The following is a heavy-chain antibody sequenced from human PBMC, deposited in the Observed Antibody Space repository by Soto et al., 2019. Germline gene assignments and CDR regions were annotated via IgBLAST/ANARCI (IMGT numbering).Heavy chain of an antibody. Sequence: EVQLVESGGGLVKPGGSLRLSCAASGFTFSSYSMNWVRQAPGKGLEWVSSISSSSSYIYYAESVKGRFTISRDNAKNSLYLQMNSLRAEDTAVYYCARGAYSSLNYWGQGTLVTVSS. CDR1: GFTFSSYS. CDR2: ISSSSSYI. D-gene: IGHD6-19*01. V-gene: IGHV3-21*01. CDR3: ARGAYSSLNY. J-gene: IGHJ4*02.